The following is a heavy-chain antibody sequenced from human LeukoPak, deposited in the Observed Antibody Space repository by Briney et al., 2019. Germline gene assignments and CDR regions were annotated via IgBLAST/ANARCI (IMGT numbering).Heavy chain of an antibody. Sequence: GGSLRLSCAASGFIVSSNYMSWVRQAPGKELEWVSIIYSGGNTYYADSVNGRFTISRDISKNTVSLQMNGLRAEDTAVYYFTRVRIEVAGWVPFDYWGQGTLVSVSS. CDR3: TRVRIEVAGWVPFDY. CDR1: GFIVSSNY. V-gene: IGHV3-66*01. J-gene: IGHJ4*02. D-gene: IGHD6-19*01. CDR2: IYSGGNT.